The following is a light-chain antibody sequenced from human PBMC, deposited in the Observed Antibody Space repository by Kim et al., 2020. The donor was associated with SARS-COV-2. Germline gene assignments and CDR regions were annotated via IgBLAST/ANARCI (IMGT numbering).Light chain of an antibody. CDR3: QAWDTSTGV. CDR1: KLGNKY. CDR2: QDT. V-gene: IGLV3-1*01. J-gene: IGLJ2*01. Sequence: SYELTQPPSVSVSPGQTASITCSGDKLGNKYACWYQQKPGQSPVLVIYQDTKRPSGIPERFSGSNSGNTATLTISGTQAMDEGDYYCQAWDTSTGVFGGGTQLTVL.